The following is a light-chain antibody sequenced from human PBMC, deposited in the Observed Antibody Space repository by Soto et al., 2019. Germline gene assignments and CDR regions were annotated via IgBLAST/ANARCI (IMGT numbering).Light chain of an antibody. J-gene: IGLJ3*02. CDR2: GVT. CDR3: SSFASSNTWV. V-gene: IGLV2-8*01. Sequence: QSALTQPPSASGSPGQSVTISCTGTSSDVGAYNYVSWYQQHAGKAPKPVIYGVTKRPSGVPDRFSGSKSANTASLTVSGLQAEDEADYYCSSFASSNTWVFGGGTKLTVL. CDR1: SSDVGAYNY.